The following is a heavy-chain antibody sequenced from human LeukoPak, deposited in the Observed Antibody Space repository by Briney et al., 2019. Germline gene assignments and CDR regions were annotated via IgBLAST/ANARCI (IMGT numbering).Heavy chain of an antibody. V-gene: IGHV3-30*02. Sequence: GRSLRLSCAASGFTFSSYGMHWVRQAPGKGLEWVAFIRYDGSNKYYADSVKGRFTISRDNSKNTLYLQMNSLRAEDTAVYYCAKDPEYSSSSVDYWGQGTLVTVSS. J-gene: IGHJ4*02. CDR2: IRYDGSNK. CDR1: GFTFSSYG. D-gene: IGHD6-6*01. CDR3: AKDPEYSSSSVDY.